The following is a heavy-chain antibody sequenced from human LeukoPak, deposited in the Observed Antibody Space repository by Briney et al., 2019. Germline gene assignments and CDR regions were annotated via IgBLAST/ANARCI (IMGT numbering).Heavy chain of an antibody. CDR3: ARGQTQSIVVAFDP. J-gene: IGHJ5*02. CDR2: VHYSGTT. V-gene: IGHV4-59*08. D-gene: IGHD2-21*01. Sequence: PSDTLSLTCTVSDGFITNYYWSWVRQPPGKGLEFIGYVHYSGTTNYNPSLKSRVTISVDMSKNQFSLKLTSVTAADTAVYYCARGQTQSIVVAFDPWGQGTLVTVSS. CDR1: DGFITNYY.